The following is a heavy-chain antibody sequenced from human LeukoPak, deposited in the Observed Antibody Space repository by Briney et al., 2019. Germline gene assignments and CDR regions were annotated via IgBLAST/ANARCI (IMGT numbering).Heavy chain of an antibody. V-gene: IGHV3-30*02. D-gene: IGHD3-10*01. CDR1: GFTFSSYG. CDR3: AKSYGSGSYPNWFDP. CDR2: IRYDGSNK. J-gene: IGHJ5*02. Sequence: GGSLRLSCAASGFTFSSYGMHWVRQAPGKGLEWVAFIRYDGSNKYYADSVKGRFTISRDNSKNTLYLQMNSMRAEDTAVYYCAKSYGSGSYPNWFDPWGQGTLVTVPS.